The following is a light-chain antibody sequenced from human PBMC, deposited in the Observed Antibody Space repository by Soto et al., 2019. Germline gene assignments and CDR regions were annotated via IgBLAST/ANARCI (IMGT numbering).Light chain of an antibody. V-gene: IGLV2-8*01. CDR2: DVT. J-gene: IGLJ2*01. CDR3: SSYAGTNDSVV. CDR1: SKDVGGYKY. Sequence: SVLTQPPSASGSPGQSVTISCTGTSKDVGGYKYVSWYQQHPGKAPKLMIYDVTQRPSGIPDRFSGSKSGNTAYLTVSGLQADDEADYFCSSYAGTNDSVVFGGGTKLTVL.